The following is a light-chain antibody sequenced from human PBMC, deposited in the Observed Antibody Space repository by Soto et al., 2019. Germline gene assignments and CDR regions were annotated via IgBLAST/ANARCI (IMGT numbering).Light chain of an antibody. V-gene: IGKV3-15*01. CDR3: QHYNNWPRT. CDR2: GAS. J-gene: IGKJ1*01. Sequence: EIVMPQSPATLSVSPGERATLSCRASQSVSSNLAWYQQKPGQAPRPLIYGASTRATGIPARFSGSGSGTEFTLTISSLQSEDFAVYYCQHYNNWPRTFGQGTKVEIK. CDR1: QSVSSN.